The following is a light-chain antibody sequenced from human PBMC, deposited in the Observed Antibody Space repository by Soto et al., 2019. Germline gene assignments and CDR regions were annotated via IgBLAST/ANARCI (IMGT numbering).Light chain of an antibody. CDR3: ASYTTSSTHWV. Sequence: QSALTQPASVSGSPGQSITISCTGTSSDVGGYNYVSWYQQHPGKAPKLMIYEVSNRPSGVSNRFSGSKSGNTASLTISGLQAEDGADYYCASYTTSSTHWVFGGGTQLTGL. J-gene: IGLJ3*02. CDR1: SSDVGGYNY. CDR2: EVS. V-gene: IGLV2-14*01.